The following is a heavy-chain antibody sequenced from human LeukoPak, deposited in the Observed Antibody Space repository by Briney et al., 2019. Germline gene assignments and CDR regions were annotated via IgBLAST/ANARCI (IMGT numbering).Heavy chain of an antibody. CDR1: GFTFSSYA. D-gene: IGHD3/OR15-3a*01. CDR3: DRLVIRPYFDY. J-gene: IGHJ4*02. V-gene: IGHV3-23*01. Sequence: GGSLRLSCAASGFTFSSYAMSWVRQAPGKGLEWVSAISGSGGSTYYADSVKGRFTISRDNSKNTLYLQMNSLRAEDTAVYYCDRLVIRPYFDYWGQGTLVTVSS. CDR2: ISGSGGST.